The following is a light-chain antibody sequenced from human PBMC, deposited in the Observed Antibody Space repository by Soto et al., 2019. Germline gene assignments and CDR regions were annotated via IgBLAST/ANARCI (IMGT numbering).Light chain of an antibody. CDR3: QQYGSSPTWT. Sequence: EIVLTQSPGTLSLSPWERATLSCRASQSFNSIYLAWYQQKPGQAPRLLIYGASSRATGIPDRFSGSGSGTDYTLTISRLEPEDFAVYYCQQYGSSPTWTFGQGTKVDIK. CDR1: QSFNSIY. CDR2: GAS. V-gene: IGKV3-20*01. J-gene: IGKJ1*01.